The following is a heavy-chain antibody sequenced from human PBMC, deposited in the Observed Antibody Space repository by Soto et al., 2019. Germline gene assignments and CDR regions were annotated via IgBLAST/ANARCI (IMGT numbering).Heavy chain of an antibody. CDR3: AKTRFRFLEWLPLNY. D-gene: IGHD3-3*01. J-gene: IGHJ4*02. V-gene: IGHV3-30*18. CDR1: GFTFSSYG. CDR2: ISYDGSNK. Sequence: PGGSLRLSCAASGFTFSSYGMHWVRQAPGKGLEWVAVISYDGSNKYYADSVKGRFTISRDNSKNTLYLQMNSLRAEDTAVYYCAKTRFRFLEWLPLNYWGPGTLVTVSS.